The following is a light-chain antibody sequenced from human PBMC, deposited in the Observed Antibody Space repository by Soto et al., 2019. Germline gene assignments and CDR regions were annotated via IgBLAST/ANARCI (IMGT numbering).Light chain of an antibody. CDR3: QQYGSSPYT. Sequence: EIVLTQSPGTLSLSPGERATLSCRASQSVSSSYLAWYQRKPGQAPRLLIYDVSSRATGIPDRFSGSGSGTDFTLTISRLEPEDFAVYYCQQYGSSPYTFGQGTKLEMK. CDR1: QSVSSSY. CDR2: DVS. V-gene: IGKV3-20*01. J-gene: IGKJ2*01.